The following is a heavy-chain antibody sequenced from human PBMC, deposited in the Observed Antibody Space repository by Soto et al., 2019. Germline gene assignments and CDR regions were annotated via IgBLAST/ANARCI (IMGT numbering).Heavy chain of an antibody. V-gene: IGHV1-2*02. CDR1: GYRFTDYS. CDR3: ATYGSGSSSHRPFDY. CDR2: INPNTGGT. Sequence: QVQLVQSGAEVKKPGASVEVSCQASGYRFTDYSMHWVRQAPGQGLEWMGWINPNTGGTNYAQKFQGRVTMTRDTSISTAYMELSRLRSDDTAVYYCATYGSGSSSHRPFDYRGQGTLVTVSS. D-gene: IGHD3-10*01. J-gene: IGHJ4*02.